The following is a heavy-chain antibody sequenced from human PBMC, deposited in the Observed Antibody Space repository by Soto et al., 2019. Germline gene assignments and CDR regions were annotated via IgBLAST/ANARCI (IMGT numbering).Heavy chain of an antibody. J-gene: IGHJ3*02. D-gene: IGHD4-17*01. CDR1: GGSISSYY. CDR2: IYTNGST. CDR3: ASLPPKPHGYGDIDAFDI. Sequence: PSETLSLTCTVSGGSISSYYWSWIRQPAGKGLEWIGRIYTNGSTNYNPSLKSRVTMSVDTSKNQFSLKLSSVTAADTAVYYCASLPPKPHGYGDIDAFDIWGQGTMVTVSS. V-gene: IGHV4-4*07.